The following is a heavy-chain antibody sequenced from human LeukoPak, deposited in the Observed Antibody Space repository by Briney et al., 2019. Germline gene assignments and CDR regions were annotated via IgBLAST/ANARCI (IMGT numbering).Heavy chain of an antibody. CDR1: GSSFTSYW. CDR3: ARYIVVVPAASDNWFDP. Sequence: RGGSLEISCQGSGSSFTSYWIGWVRQLPGKGLEWMGIIYPGDSDTRYSPSFQAQVTISADKSISTAYPQWSSLKASDTAMYYCARYIVVVPAASDNWFDPWGQGTLVTVSS. V-gene: IGHV5-51*01. J-gene: IGHJ5*02. D-gene: IGHD2-2*01. CDR2: IYPGDSDT.